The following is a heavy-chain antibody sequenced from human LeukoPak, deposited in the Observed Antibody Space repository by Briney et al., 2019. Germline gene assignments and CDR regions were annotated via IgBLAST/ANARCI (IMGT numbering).Heavy chain of an antibody. V-gene: IGHV1-18*01. Sequence: ASVKVSCKASGYTFTSYGISWVRQAPGQGLEWMGWISAYNGNTNYAQKFQGRVTMTRDMSTSTVYMELSSLRSEDTAVYYCARDRRYCSGGSCPHIDYWGQGTLVTVSS. D-gene: IGHD2-15*01. CDR3: ARDRRYCSGGSCPHIDY. CDR1: GYTFTSYG. J-gene: IGHJ4*02. CDR2: ISAYNGNT.